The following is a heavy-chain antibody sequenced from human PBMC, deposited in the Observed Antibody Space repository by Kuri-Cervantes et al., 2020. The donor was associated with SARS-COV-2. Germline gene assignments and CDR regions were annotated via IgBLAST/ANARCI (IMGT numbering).Heavy chain of an antibody. V-gene: IGHV4-34*01. Sequence: GSLRLSCAVYGGSFSGYYWSWIRQPPGKGPEWIGEINHSGSTNYNPSLKSRVTISVDTSKNQFSLKLSSVTAADTAVYYCARGRSRITIFGVVISGVGYYFDYWGQGTLVTVSS. CDR2: INHSGST. D-gene: IGHD3-3*01. J-gene: IGHJ4*02. CDR1: GGSFSGYY. CDR3: ARGRSRITIFGVVISGVGYYFDY.